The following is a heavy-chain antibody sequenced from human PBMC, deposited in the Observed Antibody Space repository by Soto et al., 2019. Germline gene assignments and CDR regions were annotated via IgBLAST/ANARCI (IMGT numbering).Heavy chain of an antibody. V-gene: IGHV3-23*01. CDR1: GFPFAPST. D-gene: IGHD2-21*02. Sequence: EVQLLQSGGGLVQPGGSLTLSCGVSGFPFAPSTMSWVRQAPGKGLERVSTISVSVGSTYSADSVQGRFTVSSDISDNTLFLRMTSLTADDTAVYFCAKRDVPHSTSNAYFYDHWGRGVLVTVSS. CDR3: AKRDVPHSTSNAYFYDH. CDR2: ISVSVGST. J-gene: IGHJ4*02.